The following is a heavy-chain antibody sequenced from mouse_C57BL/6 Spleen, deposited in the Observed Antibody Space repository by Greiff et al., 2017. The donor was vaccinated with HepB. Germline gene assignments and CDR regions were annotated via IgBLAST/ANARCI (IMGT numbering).Heavy chain of an antibody. CDR1: GYTFTDYY. CDR3: ARRYGSPYYAMDY. V-gene: IGHV1-26*01. J-gene: IGHJ4*01. D-gene: IGHD1-1*01. CDR2: INPNNGGT. Sequence: EVQLQESGPELVKPGASVKISCKASGYTFTDYYMNWVKQSHGKSLEWIGDINPNNGGTSYNQKFKGKATLTVDKSSSTAYMELRSLTSEDSAVYYCARRYGSPYYAMDYWGQGTSVTVSS.